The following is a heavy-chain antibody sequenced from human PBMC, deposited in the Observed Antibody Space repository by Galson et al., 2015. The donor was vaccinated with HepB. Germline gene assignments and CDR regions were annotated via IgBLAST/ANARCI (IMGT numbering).Heavy chain of an antibody. D-gene: IGHD2-2*01. CDR2: IIPILGIA. J-gene: IGHJ4*02. CDR1: GGTFSSYT. Sequence: SVKVSCKASGGTFSSYTISWVRQAPGQGLEWMGRIIPILGIANYAQKFQGRVTITADKFTSTAYMELSSLRSEDTAVYYCARAPAVYCSSTSCQKYYFDYWGQGTLVTVSS. V-gene: IGHV1-69*02. CDR3: ARAPAVYCSSTSCQKYYFDY.